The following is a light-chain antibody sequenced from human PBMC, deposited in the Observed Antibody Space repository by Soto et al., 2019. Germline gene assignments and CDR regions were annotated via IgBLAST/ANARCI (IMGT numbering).Light chain of an antibody. CDR2: DAS. CDR1: QSVGSH. CDR3: QQRNNWPPVT. J-gene: IGKJ4*01. V-gene: IGKV3-11*01. Sequence: EIVWTQSPPPVSLSPGERATLSCRASQSVGSHLAWYQQKPGQAPRLLIYDASNRATGIPARFSGSGSGTDFTLTISSLEPEDFAVYYCQQRNNWPPVTFGGGTKVDIK.